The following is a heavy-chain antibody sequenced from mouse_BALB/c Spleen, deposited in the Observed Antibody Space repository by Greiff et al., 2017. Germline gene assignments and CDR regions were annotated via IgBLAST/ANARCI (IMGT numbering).Heavy chain of an antibody. D-gene: IGHD2-4*01. Sequence: EVKVEESGGGLVQPGGSMKLSCVASGFTFSNYWMNWVRQSPEKGLEWVAEIRLKSNNYATHYAESVKGRFTISRDDSKSSVYLQMNNLRAEDTGIYYCTRSYDYDPDYFDYWGQGTTLTVSS. V-gene: IGHV6-6*02. J-gene: IGHJ2*01. CDR1: GFTFSNYW. CDR3: TRSYDYDPDYFDY. CDR2: IRLKSNNYAT.